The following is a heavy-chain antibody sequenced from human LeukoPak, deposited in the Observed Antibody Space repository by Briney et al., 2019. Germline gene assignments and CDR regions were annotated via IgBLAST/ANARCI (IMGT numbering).Heavy chain of an antibody. CDR2: MNSNSGNT. D-gene: IGHD6-13*01. CDR1: GYTFTSYD. CDR3: ARARRMNSGYSSSWYSFNY. J-gene: IGHJ4*02. Sequence: ASVKVSCKASGYTFTSYDSNWVRQATGQGLEWMGWMNSNSGNTGYAQKFQGRVTMTRTTSISTAYMKLSSLRSEDTAVYYCARARRMNSGYSSSWYSFNYWGQGTLVTVSS. V-gene: IGHV1-8*01.